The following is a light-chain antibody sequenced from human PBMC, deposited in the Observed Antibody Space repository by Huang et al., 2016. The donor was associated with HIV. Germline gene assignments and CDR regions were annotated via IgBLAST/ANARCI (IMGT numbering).Light chain of an antibody. CDR3: QQYGSSSWT. J-gene: IGKJ1*01. CDR1: QSVSRSF. CDR2: GAS. Sequence: EIVLTQSPGTLSLSPGERATLSCRASQSVSRSFFAWYQQKPGQAPRLLIHGASTRATGIPDGFSGSGSGTDFTLTISRLEPEDFAVYYCQQYGSSSWTFGQGTKVEIK. V-gene: IGKV3-20*01.